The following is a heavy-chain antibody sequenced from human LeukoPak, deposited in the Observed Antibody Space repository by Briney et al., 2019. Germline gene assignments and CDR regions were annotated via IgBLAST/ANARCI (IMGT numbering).Heavy chain of an antibody. D-gene: IGHD2-15*01. CDR2: INPSGGST. CDR3: ARSWVVAPPSSGMDV. J-gene: IGHJ6*02. Sequence: ASVKVSCKTSGYTFTSYYMHWVRQAPGHGLEWMGIINPSGGSTSYAQKFQGRVTMTRDTSTSTVYMELSSLRSEDTAVYYCARSWVVAPPSSGMDVWGQGTTVTVSS. V-gene: IGHV1-46*01. CDR1: GYTFTSYY.